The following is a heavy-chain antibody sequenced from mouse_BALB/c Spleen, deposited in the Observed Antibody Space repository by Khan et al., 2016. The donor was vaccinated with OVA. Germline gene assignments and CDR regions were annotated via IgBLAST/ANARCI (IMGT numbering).Heavy chain of an antibody. CDR3: ASKQRGPYLDY. D-gene: IGHD3-1*01. J-gene: IGHJ2*01. CDR1: GYTFTSYT. CDR2: INPSSDNT. V-gene: IGHV1-4*01. Sequence: QVQLKESGAELVRPGASVKMSCKASGYTFTSYTMHWVKQRPGQGPEWIGYINPSSDNTNYNQNFTDKATLTADKSSSTAYMQMSSLTSEDSAVYDCASKQRGPYLDYWGQGTTLTVSS.